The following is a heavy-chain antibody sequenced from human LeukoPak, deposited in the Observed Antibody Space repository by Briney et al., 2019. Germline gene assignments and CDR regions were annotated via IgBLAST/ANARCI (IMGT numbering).Heavy chain of an antibody. CDR2: IFNDGTNR. CDR1: GFIFSTNE. CDR3: AKDWVVRGVISY. V-gene: IGHV3-74*01. Sequence: GGSLRLSCAASGFIFSTNEMHWVRQAPGKGLVWVSRIFNDGTNRGYADSVKGRFTISRDNAKNTLYLQMNSLRAEDTAVYYCAKDWVVRGVISYWGQGTLVTVSS. J-gene: IGHJ4*02. D-gene: IGHD3-10*01.